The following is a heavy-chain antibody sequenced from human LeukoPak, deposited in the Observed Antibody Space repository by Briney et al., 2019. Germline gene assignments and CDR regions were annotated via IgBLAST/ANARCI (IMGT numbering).Heavy chain of an antibody. CDR2: IYLSDSDT. V-gene: IGHV5-51*01. D-gene: IGHD4-17*01. CDR3: ARRVYGDYSFHY. J-gene: IGHJ4*02. CDR1: GYSYTTYW. Sequence: GESLKISCQATGYSYTTYWIAWVRQLPGKGLEWMGIIYLSDSDTTYSPSFRGRVTISADKSISTAYLQWSSLKASDTAIYYCARRVYGDYSFHYWGQGTLVTVSS.